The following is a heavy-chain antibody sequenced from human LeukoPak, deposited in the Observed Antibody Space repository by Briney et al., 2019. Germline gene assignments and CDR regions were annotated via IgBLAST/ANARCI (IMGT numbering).Heavy chain of an antibody. CDR1: GGSTSSNTFY. V-gene: IGHV4-39*01. Sequence: PSETLSLTCTVSGGSTSSNTFYWGWFRQPPGKGLEWIGAVYYNGNTYYSSSLKSRVTISVDTSKNQFSLKLNSVTAADTAVYFCARVKKVDTSLDYWGQGTLVTVSS. CDR3: ARVKKVDTSLDY. CDR2: VYYNGNT. J-gene: IGHJ4*02. D-gene: IGHD5-18*01.